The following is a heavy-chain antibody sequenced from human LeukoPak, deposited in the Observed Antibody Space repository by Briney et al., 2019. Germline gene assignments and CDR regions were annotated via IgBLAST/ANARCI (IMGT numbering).Heavy chain of an antibody. CDR1: GYTFTGYY. CDR3: ASGDLTGGEGFDY. CDR2: INPNSGGT. J-gene: IGHJ4*02. V-gene: IGHV1-2*02. Sequence: ASVKVSCKASGYTFTGYYMHWVRQAPGQGLEWMGWINPNSGGTNYAQKFQGRVAMTRDTSISTAYMELSSLRSEDTAVYYCASGDLTGGEGFDYWGQGTLVTVSS. D-gene: IGHD3-16*01.